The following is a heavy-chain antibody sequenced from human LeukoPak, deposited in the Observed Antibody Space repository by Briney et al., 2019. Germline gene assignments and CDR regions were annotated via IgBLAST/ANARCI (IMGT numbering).Heavy chain of an antibody. CDR2: INHNGNVN. D-gene: IGHD3-16*01. V-gene: IGHV3-7*03. Sequence: GGSLRLSCEASGFTFSSYWMSWVRQAPGKGLEWVASINHNGNVNYYVDSVKGRFTISRDNAKNSLYLQMSNLRAEDTAVYFCARGGGLDVWGQGATVTVSS. CDR3: ARGGGLDV. J-gene: IGHJ6*02. CDR1: GFTFSSYW.